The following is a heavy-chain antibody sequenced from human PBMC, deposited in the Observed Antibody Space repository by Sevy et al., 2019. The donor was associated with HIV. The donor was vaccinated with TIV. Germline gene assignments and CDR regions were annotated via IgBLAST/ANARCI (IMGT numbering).Heavy chain of an antibody. CDR2: IYSGDSI. V-gene: IGHV3-53*01. J-gene: IGHJ4*02. CDR3: AVVAEGY. CDR1: GFIFSTYS. Sequence: GGSLRLSCAASGFIFSTYSMHWVRQAPGKGLEWVSVIYSGDSISYADSVKGRFTISRDNSKNTLYLQMNSLRAEDTAVYYCAVVAEGYWGQGTLVTVSS. D-gene: IGHD6-13*01.